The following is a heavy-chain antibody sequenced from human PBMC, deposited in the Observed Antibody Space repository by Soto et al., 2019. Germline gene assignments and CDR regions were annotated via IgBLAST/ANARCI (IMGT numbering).Heavy chain of an antibody. CDR3: AKDSWYFDL. V-gene: IGHV3-74*01. CDR2: NDTSGHST. CDR1: GFVFTNFW. D-gene: IGHD6-13*01. Sequence: GGSLRLSCEASGFVFTNFWMHWVRHVPGKGLVWVARNDTSGHSTNYAESVKGRFTISRDNAKNTVSLQMNSLRVEDTGVYYCAKDSWYFDLWSQGSQVTVSS. J-gene: IGHJ4*02.